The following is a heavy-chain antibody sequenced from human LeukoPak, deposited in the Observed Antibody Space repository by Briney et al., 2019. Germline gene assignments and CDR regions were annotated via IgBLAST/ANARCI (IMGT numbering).Heavy chain of an antibody. V-gene: IGHV3-21*01. CDR2: ISSRSTYI. CDR1: GFTFSSYT. D-gene: IGHD3-22*01. CDR3: ARGHDNSGYFYSPDY. Sequence: GGSLRLSCATSGFTFSSYTMNWVRQAPGKGLEWVSSISSRSTYIYYADSVRGRFTISRDSAKNSLYLQMNSLRAEDTAVYYCARGHDNSGYFYSPDYWGQGTLVTVSS. J-gene: IGHJ4*02.